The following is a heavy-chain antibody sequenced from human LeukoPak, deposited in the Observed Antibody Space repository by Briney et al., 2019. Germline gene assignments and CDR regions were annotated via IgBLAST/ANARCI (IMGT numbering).Heavy chain of an antibody. V-gene: IGHV4-59*01. Sequence: SETLSHTCTVSGGSISSYYWSWIRQSPGKGLEWIGFIYYSGNTNSNPSLKSRVTMSVDTSKNQFSLRLTSVTAADTAVYYCASGLRRDWFDPWGQGTLVTVSS. CDR1: GGSISSYY. CDR3: ASGLRRDWFDP. D-gene: IGHD2-21*01. J-gene: IGHJ5*02. CDR2: IYYSGNT.